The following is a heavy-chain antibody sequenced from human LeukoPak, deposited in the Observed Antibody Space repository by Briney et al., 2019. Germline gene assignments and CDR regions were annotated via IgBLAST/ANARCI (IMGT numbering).Heavy chain of an antibody. J-gene: IGHJ4*02. D-gene: IGHD2-15*01. CDR2: IYFSGST. CDR3: ASTGYCIGGSCYSNYFDH. CDR1: GVSITSFY. V-gene: IGHV4-59*08. Sequence: SETLSLTCTVPGVSITSFYWSWIRQPPGKGLEWTGYIYFSGSTNYNPSLKSRVTVSLDTTKNQVSLKLSSVSAADTAVYYCASTGYCIGGSCYSNYFDHWGQGTLVTVSS.